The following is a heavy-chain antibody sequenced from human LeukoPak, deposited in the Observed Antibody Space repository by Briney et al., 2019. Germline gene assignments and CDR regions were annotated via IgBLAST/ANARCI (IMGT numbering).Heavy chain of an antibody. CDR1: GFTFSSYS. CDR2: ISSSSTI. Sequence: PGGSLRLSCAASGFTFSSYSMNWVRQAPGKGLEWVSSISSSSTIYYADSVKGRFTISRDNAKNSLYLQMNSLRAEDTAVYYCARTGCSGGSCYSGPYFDYWGQGTLVTVSS. D-gene: IGHD2-15*01. J-gene: IGHJ4*02. V-gene: IGHV3-48*01. CDR3: ARTGCSGGSCYSGPYFDY.